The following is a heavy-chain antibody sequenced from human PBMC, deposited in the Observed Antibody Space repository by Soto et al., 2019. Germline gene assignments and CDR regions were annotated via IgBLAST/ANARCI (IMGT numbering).Heavy chain of an antibody. J-gene: IGHJ5*02. CDR1: GGCISSGGYS. D-gene: IGHD2-2*01. Sequence: TLYITCAVSGGCISSGGYSWSWIRQPPGKGLEWIGYIYHSGSTYYNPSLKSRVTISVDRSKNQFSLKLSSVTAADTAVYYCARVPDRWGQGTLVTVSS. V-gene: IGHV4-30-2*01. CDR3: ARVPDR. CDR2: IYHSGST.